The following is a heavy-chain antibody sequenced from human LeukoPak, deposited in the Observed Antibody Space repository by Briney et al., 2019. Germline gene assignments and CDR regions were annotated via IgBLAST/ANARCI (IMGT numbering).Heavy chain of an antibody. J-gene: IGHJ1*01. Sequence: ASVKVSCKASGYTFTSYNIHWVRQAPGQGLEWVGRIDPRGGSIHYAQNFQGRVTITADKSTSTAYMELSSLRSEDTAVYYCARLGGYEPLALDWGQGTLVTVSS. D-gene: IGHD5-12*01. CDR3: ARLGGYEPLALD. CDR2: IDPRGGSI. CDR1: GYTFTSYN. V-gene: IGHV1-46*01.